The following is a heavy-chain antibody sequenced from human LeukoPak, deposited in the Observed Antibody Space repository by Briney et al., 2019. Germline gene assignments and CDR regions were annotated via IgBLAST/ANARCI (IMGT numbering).Heavy chain of an antibody. D-gene: IGHD3-22*01. CDR1: GGSISSYY. Sequence: SETLSLTCTVSGGSISSYYWSWIRQPPGKGLEWIGYIYYSGSTNYNPSLKSRVTISVDTSKNQFSLKLSSVTAADTAVYYRARDGGGYPDYWGQGTLVTVSS. CDR2: IYYSGST. V-gene: IGHV4-59*01. J-gene: IGHJ4*02. CDR3: ARDGGGYPDY.